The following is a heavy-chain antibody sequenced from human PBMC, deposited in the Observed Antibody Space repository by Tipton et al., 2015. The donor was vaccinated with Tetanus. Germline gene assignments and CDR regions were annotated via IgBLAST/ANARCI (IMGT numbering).Heavy chain of an antibody. CDR1: GFTFDDYA. J-gene: IGHJ2*01. V-gene: IGHV3-9*01. CDR2: ISWNSNSI. CDR3: AKGPGHSYWYFDL. Sequence: RSLRLSCAASGFTFDDYAMHWVRQAPGKGPEWVSTISWNSNSIGYADSVKGRFTISRDNAKNSLYLQMSSLRPDDTALYYCAKGPGHSYWYFDLWGRGTLVTVSS. D-gene: IGHD2-21*02.